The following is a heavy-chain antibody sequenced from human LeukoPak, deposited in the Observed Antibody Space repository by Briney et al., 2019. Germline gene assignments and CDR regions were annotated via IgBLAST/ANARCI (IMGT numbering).Heavy chain of an antibody. V-gene: IGHV3-66*01. CDR1: GFTVSSNY. Sequence: PGGSLRLSCAASGFTVSSNYMSWVRQAPGKGLEWVSVIYSGGSTYYADSVKGRFTISRDNSKNTLYLQMNSLRAEDTAVYYCARDDLYSSSWYIAFDIWGQGTMVTVSS. D-gene: IGHD6-13*01. CDR3: ARDDLYSSSWYIAFDI. J-gene: IGHJ3*02. CDR2: IYSGGST.